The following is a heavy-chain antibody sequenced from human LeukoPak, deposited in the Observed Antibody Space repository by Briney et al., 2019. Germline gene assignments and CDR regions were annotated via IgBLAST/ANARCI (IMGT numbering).Heavy chain of an antibody. Sequence: GGSLRLSCAASGFTFSSYAMHWVRQAPGKGLVWVAVISYDGSNKYYADSVKGRFTISRDNSKNTLYLQMNSLRAEDTAVYYCAIRIVALDYWGQGTLVTVSS. D-gene: IGHD2-15*01. CDR3: AIRIVALDY. V-gene: IGHV3-30-3*01. CDR1: GFTFSSYA. J-gene: IGHJ4*02. CDR2: ISYDGSNK.